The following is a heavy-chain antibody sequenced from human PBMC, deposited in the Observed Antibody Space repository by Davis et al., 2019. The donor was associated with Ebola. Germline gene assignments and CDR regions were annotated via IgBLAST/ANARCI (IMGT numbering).Heavy chain of an antibody. CDR3: AREVGETKLDQ. CDR1: AGTFCSYT. D-gene: IGHD1-26*01. Sequence: SVMVSCNASAGTFCSYTITRARHPPGQGLEWMGWVIPVFGTTNYAQKFQGRVTLTADESTSTAYMELTNLRSDATAVYYCAREVGETKLDQWGQGTLVTVSS. V-gene: IGHV1-69*13. CDR2: VIPVFGTT. J-gene: IGHJ4*02.